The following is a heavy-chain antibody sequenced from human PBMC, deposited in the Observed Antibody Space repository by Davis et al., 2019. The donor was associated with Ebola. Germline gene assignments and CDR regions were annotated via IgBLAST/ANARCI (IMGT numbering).Heavy chain of an antibody. CDR1: GFTFSSYW. CDR2: IKHDGSEK. V-gene: IGHV3-7*01. J-gene: IGHJ4*02. CDR3: AREGSTVTTYYN. D-gene: IGHD4-17*01. Sequence: GESLKISCAGSGFTFSSYWMSWVRQAPGKGLEWVANIKHDGSEKYYVDSVKGRFTVSRDNGKNSLYLQMNSLRAEDTAVYYWAREGSTVTTYYNWGQGTLVTVSS.